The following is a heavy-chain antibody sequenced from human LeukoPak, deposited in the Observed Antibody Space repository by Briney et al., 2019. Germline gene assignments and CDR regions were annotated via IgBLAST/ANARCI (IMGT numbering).Heavy chain of an antibody. V-gene: IGHV4-59*12. CDR2: IYYSGST. CDR3: ARAFDY. J-gene: IGHJ4*02. Sequence: KSSETLSLTCSVSGGSIFSYYWSWIRQSPGKGLEWIATIYYSGSTNYNPSLKSRVTISVDTSKNQFSLKLSSVTAADTAVYYCARAFDYWGQGTLVTVSS. CDR1: GGSIFSYY.